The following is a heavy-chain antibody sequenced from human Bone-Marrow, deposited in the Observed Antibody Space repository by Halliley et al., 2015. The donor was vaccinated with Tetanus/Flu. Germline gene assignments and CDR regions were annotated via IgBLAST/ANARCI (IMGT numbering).Heavy chain of an antibody. CDR1: GFTFSSYA. V-gene: IGHV3-23*01. CDR3: ATAGLSIRHFES. CDR2: ISNTGGTT. Sequence: SLRLPCAASGFTFSSYAISLVRQAPRKGLEWVSAISNTGGTTFYADSVKGRFTNSRDNSNNKVYVEMDSLRAEDTAVYYCATAGLSIRHFESGGQGSLFT. J-gene: IGHJ1*01. D-gene: IGHD3-3*02.